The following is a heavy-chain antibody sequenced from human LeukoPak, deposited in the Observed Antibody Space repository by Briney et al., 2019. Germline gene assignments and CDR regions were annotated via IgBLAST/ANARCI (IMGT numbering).Heavy chain of an antibody. CDR2: ISGSGGST. D-gene: IGHD5-18*01. CDR1: GFTFSSYA. J-gene: IGHJ4*02. CDR3: AKGRGYSYGYRYYFDY. V-gene: IGHV3-23*01. Sequence: GGSLRLSCAASGFTFSSYAMSWVRQAPGKGLEWVSAISGSGGSTYYADSVKGRFAISRDNSKNTLYLQMNSLRAEDTAVYYCAKGRGYSYGYRYYFDYWGQGTLVTVSS.